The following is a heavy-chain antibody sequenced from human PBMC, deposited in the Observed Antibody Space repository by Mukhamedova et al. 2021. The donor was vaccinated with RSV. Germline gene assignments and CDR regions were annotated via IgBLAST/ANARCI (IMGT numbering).Heavy chain of an antibody. V-gene: IGHV3-7*04. CDR2: INQDGSKK. D-gene: IGHD3-10*01. CDR3: ARYAYGSVTSFGY. Sequence: VANINQDGSKKNYVDSVKGRFTMSRDNAKNSVYLQMNSLRDEDTAVYYCARYAYGSVTSFGYWGQGALVTV. J-gene: IGHJ4*02.